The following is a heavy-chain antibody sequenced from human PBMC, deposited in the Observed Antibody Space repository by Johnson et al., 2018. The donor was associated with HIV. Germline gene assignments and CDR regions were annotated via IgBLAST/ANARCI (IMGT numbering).Heavy chain of an antibody. J-gene: IGHJ3*02. V-gene: IGHV3-33*06. CDR3: AKDLRSGNRREALDI. CDR1: GFTFSSYG. D-gene: IGHD1-26*01. CDR2: IWYDGSNK. Sequence: QMLLVESGGGVVQPGRSLRLSCAASGFTFSSYGMHWVRQAPGKGLEWVAVIWYDGSNKYYADSVKGRFTISRDNSKNTLYLQMNSLRAEDTAVYYCAKDLRSGNRREALDIWGQGTMVTVSS.